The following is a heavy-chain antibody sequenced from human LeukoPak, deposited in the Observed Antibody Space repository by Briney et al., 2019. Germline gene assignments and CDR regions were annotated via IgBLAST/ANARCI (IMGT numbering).Heavy chain of an antibody. Sequence: GGSLRLSCAASGFTFSSYGMHWVRQAPGKGLEWVAVIWYDGSNKYYTDSVKGRFTISRDNSENTLYLQMNSLRAEDTAVYYCARDWDYGDYGGYFDYWGQGTLVTVSS. V-gene: IGHV3-33*01. CDR2: IWYDGSNK. CDR3: ARDWDYGDYGGYFDY. D-gene: IGHD4-17*01. J-gene: IGHJ4*02. CDR1: GFTFSSYG.